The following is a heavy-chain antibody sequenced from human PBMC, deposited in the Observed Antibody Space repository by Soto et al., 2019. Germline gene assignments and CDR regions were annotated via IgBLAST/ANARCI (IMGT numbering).Heavy chain of an antibody. CDR3: AVLYSKSCTFEV. Sequence: PSKYLSPICSSSGCTIRNYDWYWIWQSAGKGPEWTGRINISGATNYNPSLKSRVTMLLDTTNNQTSLKQDSLNAADTAVSVGAVLYSKSCTFEVWGQGKQVT. J-gene: IGHJ3*01. CDR1: GCTIRNYD. D-gene: IGHD4-4*01. V-gene: IGHV4-4*07. CDR2: INISGAT.